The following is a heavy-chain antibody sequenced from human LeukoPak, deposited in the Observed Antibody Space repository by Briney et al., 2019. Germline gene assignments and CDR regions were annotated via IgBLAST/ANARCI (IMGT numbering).Heavy chain of an antibody. Sequence: PSETLSLTCAVSGVSISSNNWWSWVRQPPGKGLEWIGEIYHSGSANPNPSLKSRVTMSVDKSKNQFSLKLTSVTAADTAVYYCTRGISGSSWLFDSWGQGALVTVSS. CDR3: TRGISGSSWLFDS. J-gene: IGHJ4*02. CDR1: GVSISSNNW. D-gene: IGHD6-13*01. V-gene: IGHV4-4*02. CDR2: IYHSGSA.